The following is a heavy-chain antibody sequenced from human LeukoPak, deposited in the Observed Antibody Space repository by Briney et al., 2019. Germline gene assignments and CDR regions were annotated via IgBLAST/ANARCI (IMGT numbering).Heavy chain of an antibody. CDR1: GFTFSSYG. J-gene: IGHJ4*02. D-gene: IGHD4-23*01. CDR3: ASTVVTPFSD. Sequence: PGRSLRLSCAASGFTFSSYGMHWVRQAPGKGLEWVAFIRYDGSNKYYADSVKGRFTISRDNSKNTLYLQMNSLRAEDTAVYYCASTVVTPFSDWGQGTLVTVSS. CDR2: IRYDGSNK. V-gene: IGHV3-30*02.